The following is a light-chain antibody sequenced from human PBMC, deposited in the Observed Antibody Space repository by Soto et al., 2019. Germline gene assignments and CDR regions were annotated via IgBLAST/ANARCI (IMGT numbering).Light chain of an antibody. J-gene: IGKJ1*01. CDR2: GAS. Sequence: EIVLTQSPGTLSLHPGERATLSCRASQSVSSSYLAWYQQKPGQAPRLLIYGASSRSTGIPDRFSGSGSGTDFTLTISRLEPEDFAVYYCQQYGSSPTFGQGTKVDIK. V-gene: IGKV3-20*01. CDR1: QSVSSSY. CDR3: QQYGSSPT.